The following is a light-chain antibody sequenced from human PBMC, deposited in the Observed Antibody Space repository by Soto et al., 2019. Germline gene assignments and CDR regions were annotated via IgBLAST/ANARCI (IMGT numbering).Light chain of an antibody. Sequence: EVVLTQSPGTLSLSPGQRATLSCRASQIVTSRYLAWYQQKPGQAPRLLIYGASSRATGIPDRFSGSGSGTDFTLTISRLEPEDFAVYYCQQYGRSPRTFGGGTKVEIK. CDR2: GAS. CDR3: QQYGRSPRT. J-gene: IGKJ4*01. V-gene: IGKV3-20*01. CDR1: QIVTSRY.